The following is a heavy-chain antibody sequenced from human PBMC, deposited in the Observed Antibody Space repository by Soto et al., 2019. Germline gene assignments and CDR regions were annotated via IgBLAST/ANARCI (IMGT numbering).Heavy chain of an antibody. V-gene: IGHV4-59*08. D-gene: IGHD2-15*01. CDR1: GGSISSYY. CDR2: IYYSGST. CDR3: ARRYGGTFDY. Sequence: QVQLQESGPGLVKPSETLSLTCTVSGGSISSYYWSWIRQPPGKGLEWIGYIYYSGSTNYNPSLKSRFTISVDPSKNQFSLKLSSVTAADTAGYYCARRYGGTFDYWGQGTLVTVSS. J-gene: IGHJ4*02.